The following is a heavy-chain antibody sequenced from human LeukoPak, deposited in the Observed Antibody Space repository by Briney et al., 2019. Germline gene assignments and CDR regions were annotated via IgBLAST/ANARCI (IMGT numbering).Heavy chain of an antibody. J-gene: IGHJ4*02. V-gene: IGHV3-33*01. D-gene: IGHD3-10*01. Sequence: PGGSLRLSCAASGFTFSSYGMHWVRQAPGKGLEWVAVIWYDGSNKYYADSVKGRFTISRDNSKNTLYLQMNSLRAEDTAVYYCARDTEWNYYGLGDWGQGTLVTVSS. CDR3: ARDTEWNYYGLGD. CDR2: IWYDGSNK. CDR1: GFTFSSYG.